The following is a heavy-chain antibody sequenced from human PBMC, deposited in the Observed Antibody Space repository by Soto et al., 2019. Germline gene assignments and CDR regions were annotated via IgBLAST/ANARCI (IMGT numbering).Heavy chain of an antibody. Sequence: SVKVSCKASGGTFSSYAISWVRQAPGQGLGWMGGIIPIFGTANYAQKFQGRVTITADKSTSTAYMELSSLRSEDTAVYYCARDSRAARPLYYYGMDVWGQGTTVTVSS. CDR2: IIPIFGTA. CDR3: ARDSRAARPLYYYGMDV. CDR1: GGTFSSYA. J-gene: IGHJ6*02. D-gene: IGHD6-6*01. V-gene: IGHV1-69*06.